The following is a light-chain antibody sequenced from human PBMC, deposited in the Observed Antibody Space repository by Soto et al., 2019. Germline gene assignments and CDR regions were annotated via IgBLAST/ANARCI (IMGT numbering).Light chain of an antibody. V-gene: IGLV2-11*01. CDR2: GVS. Sequence: QSVLTQPRSVSGSPGQSVTISCTGTSSDVGGYNYVSWYQQYPGKAPKLMIYGVSKRPSGVPDRFSGSKSGNTASLTISGLQTEDEADYYCCSYTGSYTYVFGTGTKVTVL. CDR3: CSYTGSYTYV. CDR1: SSDVGGYNY. J-gene: IGLJ1*01.